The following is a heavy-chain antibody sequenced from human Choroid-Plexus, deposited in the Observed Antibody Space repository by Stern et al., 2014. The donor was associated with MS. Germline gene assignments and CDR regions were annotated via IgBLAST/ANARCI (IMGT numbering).Heavy chain of an antibody. J-gene: IGHJ3*02. D-gene: IGHD4-17*01. CDR2: INPNSGGT. V-gene: IGHV1-2*06. CDR1: GDTFTGYY. Sequence: QMQLVQSGAEVKKPGASVKGSCKASGDTFTGYYIHWVRQAPGQGLEWMGRINPNSGGTNYAQKFQGRVTMTRDTSITTVYMELGRLRSDDTAVYYCARSLMTTVTTRFAFDIWGQGTMVTVSS. CDR3: ARSLMTTVTTRFAFDI.